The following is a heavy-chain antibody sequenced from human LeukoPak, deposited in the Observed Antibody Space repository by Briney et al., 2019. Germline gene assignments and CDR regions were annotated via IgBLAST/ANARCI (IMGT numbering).Heavy chain of an antibody. CDR2: ISGSGGST. CDR1: GFTFSSYA. CDR3: AGGYCSSTSCYTIERYYYYYYMDV. J-gene: IGHJ6*03. V-gene: IGHV3-23*01. D-gene: IGHD2-2*02. Sequence: GGSLRLSCAASGFTFSSYAMSWVRQAPGKGLEWVSAISGSGGSTYYADSVKGRFTISRDNSKNTLYLQMNSLRAEDTAVYYCAGGYCSSTSCYTIERYYYYYYMDVWGKGTTVTVSS.